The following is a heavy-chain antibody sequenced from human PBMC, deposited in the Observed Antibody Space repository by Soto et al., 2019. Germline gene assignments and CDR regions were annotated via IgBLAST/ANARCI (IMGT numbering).Heavy chain of an antibody. CDR2: ITPTGTNA. CDR1: GFSFSDYS. J-gene: IGHJ4*02. CDR3: ARARGNDWYSDY. D-gene: IGHD2-21*02. V-gene: IGHV3-21*02. Sequence: EVQLVESGGGLVRPGGSLRLSCTASGFSFSDYSFNWVRQAPGKGLEWVSSITPTGTNAYYADSVKGRFTIAKDSADNSLILQMTSLRAEDTAVYHCARARGNDWYSDYWGQGTLVTVSS.